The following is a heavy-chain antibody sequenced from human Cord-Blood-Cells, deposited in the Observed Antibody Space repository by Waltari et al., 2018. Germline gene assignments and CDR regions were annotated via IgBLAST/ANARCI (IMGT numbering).Heavy chain of an antibody. CDR2: ISSSGSTI. CDR3: ARDSGYEYYFDY. CDR1: GFTVCSSA. Sequence: EVQLVESGGGLVQPGGSRRLSCAASGFTVCSSALNWVRQAPGKVQEWVSYISSSGSTIYYADSVKGRFTISRDNAKNSLYLQMNSLRAEDTAVYYCARDSGYEYYFDYWGQGTLVTVSS. V-gene: IGHV3-48*03. D-gene: IGHD5-12*01. J-gene: IGHJ4*02.